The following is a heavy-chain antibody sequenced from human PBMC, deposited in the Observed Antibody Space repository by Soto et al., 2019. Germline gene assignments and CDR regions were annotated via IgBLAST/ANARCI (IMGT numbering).Heavy chain of an antibody. CDR1: GFSLSTSGVG. J-gene: IGHJ4*02. Sequence: QITLKESGPTLVKPTQTLTLTCTFSGFSLSTSGVGVGWIRQPPGKALEWLALIYWDDGKRYSPSLKSRLTTTKDTSKYQVVLTITNMDPEDTATYYCAHTLGLPQHPNLSYDYVWGSYRLYYFDYWGQGTLVTVSS. CDR2: IYWDDGK. D-gene: IGHD3-16*02. CDR3: AHTLGLPQHPNLSYDYVWGSYRLYYFDY. V-gene: IGHV2-5*02.